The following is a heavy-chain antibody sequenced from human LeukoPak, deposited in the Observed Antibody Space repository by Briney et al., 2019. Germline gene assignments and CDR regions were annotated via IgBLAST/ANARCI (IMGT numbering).Heavy chain of an antibody. D-gene: IGHD3-10*01. J-gene: IGHJ4*02. V-gene: IGHV4-30-4*08. CDR1: GGSISSGDYY. Sequence: SETLSLTCTVSGGSISSGDYYWSWIRQPPGKGLEWIGYIYYSGSTYYNPSLKSRVTISVDTSKNQFSLKVNAVTAADTAVYYCARGTSYGSGSYEYFDYWGQGTLVTVSS. CDR3: ARGTSYGSGSYEYFDY. CDR2: IYYSGST.